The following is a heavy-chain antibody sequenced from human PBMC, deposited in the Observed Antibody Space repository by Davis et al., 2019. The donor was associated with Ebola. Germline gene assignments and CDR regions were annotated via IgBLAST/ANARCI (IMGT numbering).Heavy chain of an antibody. D-gene: IGHD2-2*01. V-gene: IGHV3-23*01. Sequence: GESLKISCAASGFTFSSYAMSWVRQAPGKGLEWVSAISGSGGSTYYADSVKGRFTISRDNSKNTLYLQMNSLRAEDTAVYYCARARARYCSSTSCYYFDYWGQGTLVTVSS. CDR3: ARARARYCSSTSCYYFDY. J-gene: IGHJ4*02. CDR2: ISGSGGST. CDR1: GFTFSSYA.